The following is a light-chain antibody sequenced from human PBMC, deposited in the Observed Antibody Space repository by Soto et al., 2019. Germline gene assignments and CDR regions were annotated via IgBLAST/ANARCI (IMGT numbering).Light chain of an antibody. Sequence: EIVLTQSPGTLSLSPGERATLSCRASQTVRSNYFAWYQQKAGQAPRLLIYGVSSRATGIPDRFSGSGSGTDFTLTISRLEPEDFAVYYCHQYGSSAGFTFGPGTKVDIK. J-gene: IGKJ3*01. CDR2: GVS. CDR3: HQYGSSAGFT. CDR1: QTVRSNY. V-gene: IGKV3-20*01.